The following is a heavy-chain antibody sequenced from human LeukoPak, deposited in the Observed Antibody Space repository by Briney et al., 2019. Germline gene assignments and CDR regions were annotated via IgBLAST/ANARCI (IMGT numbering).Heavy chain of an antibody. J-gene: IGHJ6*04. CDR1: GFTFSSYE. Sequence: GGSLRLSCAASGFTFSSYEMNWVRQAPGKGLEWVSYISSSGSTIYYADSVKGRFTISRDNAKNSLYLQMNSLRAEDTAVYYCAELGITMIGGVWGKGTTVTFSS. CDR2: ISSSGSTI. CDR3: AELGITMIGGV. D-gene: IGHD3-10*02. V-gene: IGHV3-48*03.